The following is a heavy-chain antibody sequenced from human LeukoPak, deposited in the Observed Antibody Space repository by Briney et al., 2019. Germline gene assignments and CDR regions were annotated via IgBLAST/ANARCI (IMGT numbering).Heavy chain of an antibody. CDR3: ATNRGYCSGGTCYGLYFDY. D-gene: IGHD2-15*01. CDR2: ISSSSGYI. Sequence: GGSLRLSCVASGFTFSSYSMNWVRQAPGKGLEWVSSISSSSGYIFYADSVKGRFTISRDNAKNSLYLQMNSLRAEDTAVYHCATNRGYCSGGTCYGLYFDYWGQGTLVTVSS. CDR1: GFTFSSYS. J-gene: IGHJ4*02. V-gene: IGHV3-21*01.